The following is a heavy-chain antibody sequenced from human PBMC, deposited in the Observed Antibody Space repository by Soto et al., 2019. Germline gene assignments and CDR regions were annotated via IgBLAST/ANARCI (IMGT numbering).Heavy chain of an antibody. J-gene: IGHJ4*02. V-gene: IGHV3-23*01. CDR1: GFTFSSYA. CDR2: ISGSGGST. CDR3: AKESSIVATIVDY. Sequence: EVQLLESGGGLVQPGGSLRLSCAASGFTFSSYAMSWVRQAPGKGLAWVSAISGSGGSTYYSGSVKGRFTISRDTSKNKLYLQMNSLRAEDTAVYYCAKESSIVATIVDYWGQGTLVTVAS. D-gene: IGHD5-12*01.